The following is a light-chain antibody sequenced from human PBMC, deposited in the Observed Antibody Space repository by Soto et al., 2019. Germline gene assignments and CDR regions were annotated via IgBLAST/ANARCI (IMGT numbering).Light chain of an antibody. CDR1: QSSSNY. V-gene: IGKV1-39*01. J-gene: IGKJ2*01. CDR3: QQSYRTPYT. Sequence: DIQMTQSPYSLSASVGDRVTITCRASQSSSNYLNWYQQKPGKAPKLLIYAASSLQIGVPSRFSGSGSGTDFTLTISSLQPEDFATYYCQQSYRTPYTFGQGNKLEIK. CDR2: AAS.